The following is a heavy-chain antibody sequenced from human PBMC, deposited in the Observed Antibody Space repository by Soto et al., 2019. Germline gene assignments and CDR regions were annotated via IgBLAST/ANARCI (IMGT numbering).Heavy chain of an antibody. J-gene: IGHJ4*02. CDR3: ARAGVTNWGSRQGFDF. CDR1: GGSISGSGYY. V-gene: IGHV4-39*01. CDR2: IYYSGST. Sequence: QLQLQESGPGLVKPSETLSLTCTVSGGSISGSGYYWGWIRQPPGKGLEWIGSIYYSGSTYYNPSLKSRVTVSVDTSKNQFSLKLSSVTAADTAVYYCARAGVTNWGSRQGFDFWGQGTLVTVSS. D-gene: IGHD7-27*01.